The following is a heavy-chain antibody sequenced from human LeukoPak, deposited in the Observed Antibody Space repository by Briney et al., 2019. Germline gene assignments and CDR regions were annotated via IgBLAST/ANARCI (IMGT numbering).Heavy chain of an antibody. V-gene: IGHV3-9*01. CDR2: ISWNSGSI. CDR1: GFTFADYA. Sequence: GRSLRLSCAASGFTFADYAMHRVRQAPGKGLEWVSGISWNSGSIGYADSVKGRFTISRDNAKNSLYLQMNSLRAEDTALYYCAKDQYYDILTGYFGYWGQGTLVTVSS. D-gene: IGHD3-9*01. CDR3: AKDQYYDILTGYFGY. J-gene: IGHJ4*02.